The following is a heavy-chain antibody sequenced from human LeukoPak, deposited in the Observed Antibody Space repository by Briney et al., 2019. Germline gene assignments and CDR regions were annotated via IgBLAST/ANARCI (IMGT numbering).Heavy chain of an antibody. D-gene: IGHD1-26*01. CDR2: INPTGGST. V-gene: IGHV1-46*01. CDR3: ARDNSVGDNAWWFDP. CDR1: GYTFSGYY. Sequence: ASVKVSCKASGYTFSGYYMHWVRQAPGQGLEWMGLINPTGGSTGYAQKFQGRVTMTRDMSTSTDYMELSSLRSEDTAIYYCARDNSVGDNAWWFDPWGQGTLVTVSS. J-gene: IGHJ5*02.